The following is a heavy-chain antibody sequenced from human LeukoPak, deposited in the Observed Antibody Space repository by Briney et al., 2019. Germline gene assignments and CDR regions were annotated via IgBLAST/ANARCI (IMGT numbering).Heavy chain of an antibody. D-gene: IGHD3-3*01. CDR1: GYTFTGYY. J-gene: IGHJ4*02. CDR3: AAEVWRGYILPDFDY. V-gene: IGHV1-69*13. Sequence: GASVKVSCKASGYTFTGYYMHWVRQAPGQGLEWMGGIILIFGTTTYAQNFQGRITISADESSRTVYMDLGSLRSDDTAVYYCAAEVWRGYILPDFDYWGQGTLVTVSS. CDR2: IILIFGTT.